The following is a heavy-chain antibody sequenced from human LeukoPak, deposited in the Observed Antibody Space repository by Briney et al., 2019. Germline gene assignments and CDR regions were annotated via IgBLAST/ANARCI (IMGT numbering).Heavy chain of an antibody. CDR2: ISYDGSNK. V-gene: IGHV3-30*04. CDR1: GFTFSSYA. Sequence: GGSLRLSCAASGFTFSSYAMHWVRQAPGKGLEWVAVISYDGSNKYYADSVKGRFTISRDNSKNTLYLQMNSLRAEDTAVYYCARSRDGYNLEFDYWGQGTLVTVSS. D-gene: IGHD5-24*01. CDR3: ARSRDGYNLEFDY. J-gene: IGHJ4*02.